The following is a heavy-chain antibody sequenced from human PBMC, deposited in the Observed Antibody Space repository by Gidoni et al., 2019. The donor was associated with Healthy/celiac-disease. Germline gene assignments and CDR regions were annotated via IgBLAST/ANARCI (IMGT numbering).Heavy chain of an antibody. Sequence: EVQLLESGGGLVQPGGSLRLSCAASGFTFSSYAMSWVRQAPGKGLEWVSAISGSGGSTYYADSVKGRFTISRDNSKNTLYLQMNSLRAEDTAVYYCAKVGPTPSIAARRVGFDYWGQGTLVTVTS. D-gene: IGHD6-6*01. CDR2: ISGSGGST. CDR3: AKVGPTPSIAARRVGFDY. CDR1: GFTFSSYA. J-gene: IGHJ4*02. V-gene: IGHV3-23*01.